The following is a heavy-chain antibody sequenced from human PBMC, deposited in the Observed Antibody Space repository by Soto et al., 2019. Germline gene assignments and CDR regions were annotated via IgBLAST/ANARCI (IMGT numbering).Heavy chain of an antibody. Sequence: QVQLVQSGAEVKKPGSSVKVSCKASGGTFSSYAISWVRQAPGQGLEWMGGIIPIFGTANYAQKFQGRVTITADESTSTAYMELSSLRSEDTAVYYCAIGIVLVPAAMRGYFDYWGQGTLVTVSS. CDR2: IIPIFGTA. V-gene: IGHV1-69*12. CDR1: GGTFSSYA. CDR3: AIGIVLVPAAMRGYFDY. D-gene: IGHD2-2*01. J-gene: IGHJ4*02.